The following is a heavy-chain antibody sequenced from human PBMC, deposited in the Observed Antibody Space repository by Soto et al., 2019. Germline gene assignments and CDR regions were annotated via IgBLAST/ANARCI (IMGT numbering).Heavy chain of an antibody. V-gene: IGHV3-23*01. CDR2: ISHSGEST. CDR3: SKDGWEN. Sequence: EVQLLESGGGLAQPGGSLRLSCAASGFTFSGYTMACVRQAPGKGLEWVSTISHSGESTYYAESVKGRFTISRDNSKNTLYLQMNSLRGEDTAVYFCSKDGWENWGQGTLVTVAS. CDR1: GFTFSGYT. D-gene: IGHD6-19*01. J-gene: IGHJ4*02.